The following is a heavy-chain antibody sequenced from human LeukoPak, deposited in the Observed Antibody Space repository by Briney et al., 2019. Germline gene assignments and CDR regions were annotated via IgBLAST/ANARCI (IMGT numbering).Heavy chain of an antibody. J-gene: IGHJ4*02. CDR2: IIPIFGTA. CDR1: GGTFSSYA. CDR3: ARTPSDDFWSGYYLTFDY. Sequence: SVKVSCKASGGTFSSYAISWVRQAPGQGLEWMGGIIPIFGTANYAQKFQGRVTITTDESTSTAYMELSSLRSEDTAVYYCARTPSDDFWSGYYLTFDYWGQRTLVTVSS. V-gene: IGHV1-69*05. D-gene: IGHD3-3*01.